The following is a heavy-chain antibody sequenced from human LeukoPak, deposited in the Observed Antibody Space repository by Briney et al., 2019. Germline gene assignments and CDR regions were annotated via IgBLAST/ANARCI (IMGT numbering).Heavy chain of an antibody. J-gene: IGHJ4*02. CDR1: GFTFSSYS. V-gene: IGHV3-48*04. D-gene: IGHD4-17*01. Sequence: GGSLRLSCAASGFTFSSYSMNWVRQAPGKGLEWVSYISSSGSTIYYADSVKGRFTISRDNAKNSLYLQMNSLRAEDTAVYYCAREKRGFYGDYSIDYWGQGTLVTVSS. CDR2: ISSSGSTI. CDR3: AREKRGFYGDYSIDY.